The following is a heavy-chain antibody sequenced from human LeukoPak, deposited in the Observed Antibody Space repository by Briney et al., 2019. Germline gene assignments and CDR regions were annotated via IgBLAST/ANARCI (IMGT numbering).Heavy chain of an antibody. Sequence: GGSLRLSCAASGITFSNAWMSWVRQAPGKGLEWVGRIKSKTDGGTTDYAAPVKGRFTISRDDSKNTLYLQMNSLKTEDTAVYYCTTGFSSGRFDYWGQGTLVTVSS. J-gene: IGHJ4*02. D-gene: IGHD6-25*01. CDR1: GITFSNAW. CDR2: IKSKTDGGTT. V-gene: IGHV3-15*01. CDR3: TTGFSSGRFDY.